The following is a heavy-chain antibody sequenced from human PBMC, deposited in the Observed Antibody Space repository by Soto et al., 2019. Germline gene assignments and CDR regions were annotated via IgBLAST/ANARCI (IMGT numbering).Heavy chain of an antibody. CDR1: GFIFSTYV. CDR3: ARDPYSNSVSYFDY. V-gene: IGHV3-33*01. Sequence: QVQLVESGGGVVQPGRSLRLSCAASGFIFSTYVMHWVRQAPGKGLEWVAVIWYDGSKIYYADSVKGRLTISRDYSKSTPYLQTHSLRAEDTAVYYCARDPYSNSVSYFDYWGQGTLVTVSS. D-gene: IGHD4-4*01. J-gene: IGHJ4*02. CDR2: IWYDGSKI.